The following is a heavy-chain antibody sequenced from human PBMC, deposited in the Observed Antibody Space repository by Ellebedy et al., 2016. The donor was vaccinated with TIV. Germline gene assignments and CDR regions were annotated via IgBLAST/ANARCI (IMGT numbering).Heavy chain of an antibody. CDR3: ARGRGGSYYRRGSHINWFDP. Sequence: MPGGSLRLSCTVSGGSISSYYWSWIRQPPGKGLEWIGYIYYSGSTNYNPSLKSRVTISVDTSKNQFSLKLSSVTAADTAVYYCARGRGGSYYRRGSHINWFDPWGQGTLVTVSS. J-gene: IGHJ5*02. D-gene: IGHD1-26*01. V-gene: IGHV4-59*12. CDR2: IYYSGST. CDR1: GGSISSYY.